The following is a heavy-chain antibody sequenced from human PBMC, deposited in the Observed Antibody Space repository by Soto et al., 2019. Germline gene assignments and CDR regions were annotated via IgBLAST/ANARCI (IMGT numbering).Heavy chain of an antibody. J-gene: IGHJ6*02. CDR1: GFTFSSYG. CDR3: AKDPRYNSGWATYYYYGMDV. V-gene: IGHV3-30*18. CDR2: ISYDGSNK. D-gene: IGHD6-19*01. Sequence: PGGSLRLSCAASGFTFSSYGMHWVRQAPGKGLEWVAVISYDGSNKYYADSVKGRFTISRDNSKNTLYVQMNSLRAADTAVYYCAKDPRYNSGWATYYYYGMDVWGQGTTVTVSS.